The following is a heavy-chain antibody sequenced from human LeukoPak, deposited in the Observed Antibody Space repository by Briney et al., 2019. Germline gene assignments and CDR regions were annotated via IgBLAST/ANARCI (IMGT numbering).Heavy chain of an antibody. CDR1: GFSFSSYA. J-gene: IGHJ4*02. Sequence: GGSLRLSCAASGFSFSSYAMSWVRQAPGKGPEWVSAINTAGDTFYSGSVKGRFTISRENAKNSFYLQMNSLRAGDTAVYYCTRAPPGSGWLVDNWGQGTQVTVSS. CDR2: INTAGDT. D-gene: IGHD6-19*01. V-gene: IGHV3-13*01. CDR3: TRAPPGSGWLVDN.